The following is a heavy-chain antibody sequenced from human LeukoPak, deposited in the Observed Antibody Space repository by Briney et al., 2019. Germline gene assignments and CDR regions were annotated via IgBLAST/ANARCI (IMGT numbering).Heavy chain of an antibody. V-gene: IGHV1-69*05. D-gene: IGHD3-3*01. CDR2: IIPIFGTA. CDR1: GGTFTSYA. CDR3: AREIDFWSGYYEPIFDY. Sequence: SVKVSCKASGGTFTSYAISWVRQAPGQGLEWMGRIIPIFGTANYAQKFQGRVTITTDESTSTAYMELSSLRSEDTAVYYCAREIDFWSGYYEPIFDYWGQGTLVTVSS. J-gene: IGHJ4*02.